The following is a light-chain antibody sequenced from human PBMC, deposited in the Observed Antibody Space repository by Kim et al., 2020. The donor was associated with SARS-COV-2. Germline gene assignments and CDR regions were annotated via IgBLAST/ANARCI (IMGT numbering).Light chain of an antibody. V-gene: IGKV3-20*01. Sequence: TVLTQSPGTLSLSPGERATLSCRASQSVMSSSLAWYQQKPGQAPRLLIYGASSRATGIPDRFSGSGSGTDFTLTISRLESEDSAVYYCQQYGGSPTFGQGTKVDIK. CDR2: GAS. CDR3: QQYGGSPT. J-gene: IGKJ1*01. CDR1: QSVMSSS.